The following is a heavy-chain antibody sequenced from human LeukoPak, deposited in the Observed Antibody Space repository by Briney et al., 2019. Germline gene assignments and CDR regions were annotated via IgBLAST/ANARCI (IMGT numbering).Heavy chain of an antibody. V-gene: IGHV1-69*13. CDR1: GGTFISYA. Sequence: SVKVSRKASGGTFISYAISWVRQAPGQGLEWMGGIIPIFGTANYAQKFQGRVTITADESTSTAYMELSSLRSEDTAVYYCARAGSRTTPIGVWGQGTTVTVSS. CDR2: IIPIFGTA. CDR3: ARAGSRTTPIGV. J-gene: IGHJ6*02. D-gene: IGHD1/OR15-1a*01.